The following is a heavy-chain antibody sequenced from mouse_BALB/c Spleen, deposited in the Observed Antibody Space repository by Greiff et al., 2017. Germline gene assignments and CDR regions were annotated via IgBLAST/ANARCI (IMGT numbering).Heavy chain of an antibody. Sequence: EVKVVESGGGLVKPGGSLKLSCAASGFTFSSYTMSWVRQTPEKRLEWVATISSGGSYTYYPDSVKGRFTISRDNAKNTLYLQMRSLKSEDTAMYYCTRVQLGLYAMDYWGQGTSVTVSS. D-gene: IGHD3-1*01. CDR2: ISSGGSYT. J-gene: IGHJ4*01. CDR1: GFTFSSYT. V-gene: IGHV5-6-4*01. CDR3: TRVQLGLYAMDY.